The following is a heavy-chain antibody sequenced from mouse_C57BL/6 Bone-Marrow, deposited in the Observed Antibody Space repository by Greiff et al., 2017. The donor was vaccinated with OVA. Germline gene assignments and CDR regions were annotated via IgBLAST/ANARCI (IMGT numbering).Heavy chain of an antibody. CDR3: ARITTVVADAMDY. Sequence: QVQLQQSDAELVKPGASVKISCKVSGYTFTDHTIHWMKQRPEQGLEWIGYIYPRDGSTKYTEKFKGQGTLTADTSSSTTYIQRNSMTSEDSAVYFCARITTVVADAMDYWGQGTSVTASS. CDR2: IYPRDGST. D-gene: IGHD1-1*01. CDR1: GYTFTDHT. J-gene: IGHJ4*01. V-gene: IGHV1-78*01.